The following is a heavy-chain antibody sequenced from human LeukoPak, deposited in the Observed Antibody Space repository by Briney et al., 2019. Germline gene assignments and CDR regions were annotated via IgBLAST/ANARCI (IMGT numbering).Heavy chain of an antibody. CDR1: RFTFSNYW. Sequence: GGSLRLSCAASRFTFSNYWMHWVRQAPGKGLCWVSRINIDGSSISYADSVKGRFTISRDNAKNTLYLQMNSLRAEDTAVYYCARVPATGTAFDDWGQGTLVTVSS. D-gene: IGHD6-13*01. CDR2: INIDGSSI. V-gene: IGHV3-74*01. J-gene: IGHJ4*02. CDR3: ARVPATGTAFDD.